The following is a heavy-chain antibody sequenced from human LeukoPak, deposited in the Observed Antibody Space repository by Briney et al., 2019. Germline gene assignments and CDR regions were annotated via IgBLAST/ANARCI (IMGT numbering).Heavy chain of an antibody. CDR2: IYHSGST. D-gene: IGHD3-16*01. CDR3: ARVSWGNVDY. V-gene: IGHV4-38-2*02. J-gene: IGHJ4*02. CDR1: GYSISSGYY. Sequence: SETLSLTCTVSGYSISSGYYWGWIRQPPGKGLEWIGSIYHSGSTYYNPSLKSRVTISVDTSKNQFSLKLSSVTAADTAVYYCARVSWGNVDYWGQGTLVTVSS.